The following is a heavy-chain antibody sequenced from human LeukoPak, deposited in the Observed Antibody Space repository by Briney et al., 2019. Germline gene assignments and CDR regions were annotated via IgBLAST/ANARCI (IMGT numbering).Heavy chain of an antibody. V-gene: IGHV3-23*01. J-gene: IGHJ4*02. Sequence: GGSLRLSCEASGFTFSSYAMSWVRQAPGKGLEWVSAISGSGGSTYYADSVKGRFTISRDNSKNTLYLQMNSLRAEDTAVYYCAKGGSIFRSPFDYWGQGTLVTVSS. CDR3: AKGGSIFRSPFDY. CDR1: GFTFSSYA. D-gene: IGHD3-9*01. CDR2: ISGSGGST.